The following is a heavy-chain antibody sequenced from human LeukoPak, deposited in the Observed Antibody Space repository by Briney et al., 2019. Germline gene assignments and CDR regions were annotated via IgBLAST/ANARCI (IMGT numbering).Heavy chain of an antibody. Sequence: GGSLRLSCASSGFTFSSYEMNWVRQAPGKGLEWVSYIGSSGSTIYYADSVKGRFTISRDNAKNSLYLQMNSLRAEDTAVYYCARTSYYGSGSSYYYYYGMDVWGQGTTVTVSS. V-gene: IGHV3-48*03. J-gene: IGHJ6*02. CDR1: GFTFSSYE. CDR2: IGSSGSTI. D-gene: IGHD3-10*01. CDR3: ARTSYYGSGSSYYYYYGMDV.